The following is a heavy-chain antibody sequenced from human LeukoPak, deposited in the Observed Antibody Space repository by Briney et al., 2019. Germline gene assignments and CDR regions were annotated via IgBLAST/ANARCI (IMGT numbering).Heavy chain of an antibody. D-gene: IGHD5-12*01. V-gene: IGHV1-8*01. CDR2: MNPNSGNT. CDR3: AVQSSGYDSSDY. Sequence: ASVKVSCKASGYTFTSYDINWVRQATGQGLEWMGWMNPNSGNTGYAQKFQGRVTMTRNTSISTAYMELSSLRSEDTAVYYCAVQSSGYDSSDYWGQGTLVTVSS. J-gene: IGHJ4*02. CDR1: GYTFTSYD.